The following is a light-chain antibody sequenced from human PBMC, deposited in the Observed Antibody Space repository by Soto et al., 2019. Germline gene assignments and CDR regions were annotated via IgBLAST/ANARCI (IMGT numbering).Light chain of an antibody. CDR1: QTISNY. V-gene: IGKV1-39*01. J-gene: IGKJ1*01. CDR3: QQTYSTPRT. CDR2: GAS. Sequence: DIQMTQSPSSLSASVGDRVTITCRASQTISNYLNWYQQKPGKAPKLLIYGASTLQSGVPLRFSGSGSGTDFSLTISGLQPEDLATYFCQQTYSTPRTFGQGTKVEIK.